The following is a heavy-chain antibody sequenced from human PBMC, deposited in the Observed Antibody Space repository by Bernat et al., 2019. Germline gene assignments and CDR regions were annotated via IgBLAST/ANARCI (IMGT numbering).Heavy chain of an antibody. CDR1: GFTFSSYW. J-gene: IGHJ3*02. CDR3: ARPEGSGWYFVDAFDI. D-gene: IGHD6-19*01. CDR2: INSDGSST. V-gene: IGHV3-74*01. Sequence: EVQLVESGGGLVQPGGSLRLSCAASGFTFSSYWMHWVRQAPGKGLVWVSRINSDGSSTSYADSVKGRFTISRDNAKNTLYLQMNSLRAEDKAVYYCARPEGSGWYFVDAFDIWGQGTMVTVSS.